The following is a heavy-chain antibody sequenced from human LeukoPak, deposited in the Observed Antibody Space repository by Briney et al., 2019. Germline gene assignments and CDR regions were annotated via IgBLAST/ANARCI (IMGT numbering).Heavy chain of an antibody. V-gene: IGHV3-7*01. J-gene: IGHJ3*02. CDR2: IKQDGSEK. CDR3: ARHRSGGSQDDAFDI. CDR1: EFTFSTYW. Sequence: GGSLRLSCAASEFTFSTYWMTWVRQAPGKGLEWVADIKQDGSEKYYVDSVKGRFTISRQNAKKSLFLQMNSLRAQDTAVYYCARHRSGGSQDDAFDIWGQGTLVTVSS. D-gene: IGHD2-15*01.